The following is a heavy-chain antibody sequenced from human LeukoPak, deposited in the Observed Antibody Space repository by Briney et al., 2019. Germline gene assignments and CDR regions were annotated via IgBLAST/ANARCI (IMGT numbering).Heavy chain of an antibody. D-gene: IGHD2-21*01. CDR2: IYYSGST. CDR3: ARAADCGGDCYSSAYYYYMDV. CDR1: GGPISSYY. J-gene: IGHJ6*03. V-gene: IGHV4-59*01. Sequence: SETLSLTCTVSGGPISSYYWSWIRQPPGKGLEWIGYIYYSGSTNYNPSLKSRVTISVDTSKNQFSLKLSSVTAADTAVYYCARAADCGGDCYSSAYYYYMDVWGKGTTVTVSS.